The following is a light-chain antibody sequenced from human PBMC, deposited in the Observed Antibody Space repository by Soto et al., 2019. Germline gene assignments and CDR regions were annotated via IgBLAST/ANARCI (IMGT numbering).Light chain of an antibody. CDR1: QSISSNF. J-gene: IGKJ1*01. CDR3: QQYGGSPRT. V-gene: IGKV3-20*01. CDR2: GAS. Sequence: EIVLTQSPCTLSFSPWEGSTLSFMASQSISSNFLAWYQQKRGQAPRLLIHGASNRATGIPDRFSGSGSGTDFTLTITRLEPEDFAVYYCQQYGGSPRTFGQGTKVDI.